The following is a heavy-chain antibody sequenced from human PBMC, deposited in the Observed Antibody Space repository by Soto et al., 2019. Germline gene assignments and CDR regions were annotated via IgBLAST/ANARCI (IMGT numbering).Heavy chain of an antibody. D-gene: IGHD1-26*01. Sequence: AEPLSLTCSVSGGSFSSYYWSWIRQSPGEGLEYIGYIFYNGRSSYNPSLMNRVTIAIDTSKNQFFLRLGSLTPDDTAIYYCARAGYTSNYYGGFSFDYWGLGTRGTVAS. CDR3: ARAGYTSNYYGGFSFDY. V-gene: IGHV4-59*01. CDR1: GGSFSSYY. J-gene: IGHJ4*02. CDR2: IFYNGRS.